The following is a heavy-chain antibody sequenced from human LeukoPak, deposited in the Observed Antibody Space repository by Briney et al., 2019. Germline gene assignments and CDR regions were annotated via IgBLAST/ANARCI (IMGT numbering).Heavy chain of an antibody. CDR1: GYTFTSYY. CDR2: INPSGGST. J-gene: IGHJ6*02. CDR3: ARAESTKRWLQLRPSYYYYGMDV. Sequence: ASVKVSCKASGYTFTSYYMHWVRQAPGQGLEWMGIINPSGGSTSYAQKFQGRVTMTRDTSTSTVYMELSSLRSEDTAVYYCARAESTKRWLQLRPSYYYYGMDVWGQGTTVTVSS. D-gene: IGHD5-12*01. V-gene: IGHV1-46*01.